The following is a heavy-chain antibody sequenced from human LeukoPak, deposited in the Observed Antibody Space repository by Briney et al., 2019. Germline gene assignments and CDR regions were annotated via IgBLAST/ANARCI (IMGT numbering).Heavy chain of an antibody. CDR3: ARARWGFGVVINRDAFDI. CDR1: GGSFSGYY. Sequence: PSETLSLTCAVYGGSFSGYYWSWIRQPPGKGLEWIGEINHSGSTNYNPSLKSRVTISVDTSKNQFSLKLSSVTAADTAVYYCARARWGFGVVINRDAFDIWGQGTMVTVSS. D-gene: IGHD3-3*01. CDR2: INHSGST. J-gene: IGHJ3*02. V-gene: IGHV4-34*01.